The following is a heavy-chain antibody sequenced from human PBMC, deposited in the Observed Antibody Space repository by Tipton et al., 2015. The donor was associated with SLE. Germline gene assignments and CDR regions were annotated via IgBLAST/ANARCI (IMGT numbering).Heavy chain of an antibody. J-gene: IGHJ4*02. CDR1: GGSFSGYY. CDR3: ASLRTEYYYGSRADY. D-gene: IGHD3-10*01. CDR2: INHSGST. Sequence: TLSLTCAVYGGSFSGYYWSWIRQPPGKGLEWIGEINHSGSTNYNPSLKSRVTISVHTAKNQFSLRLSSVTAADPAVYYCASLRTEYYYGSRADYWGQGTLVTVSS. V-gene: IGHV4-34*01.